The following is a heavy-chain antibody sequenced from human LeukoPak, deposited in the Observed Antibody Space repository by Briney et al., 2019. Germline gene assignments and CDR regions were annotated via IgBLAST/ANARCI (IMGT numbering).Heavy chain of an antibody. CDR3: ARDAAPYYYGSGIFRKNNWFDP. CDR1: GGSISSYY. Sequence: SETLSLTCTVSGGSISSYYWGWIRQPPGKGLEWIGYIYYSGSTNYNPSLKSRVTISVDASKNQFSLKLSSVTAADTAVYYCARDAAPYYYGSGIFRKNNWFDPWGQGTLVTVSS. D-gene: IGHD3-10*01. CDR2: IYYSGST. V-gene: IGHV4-59*12. J-gene: IGHJ5*02.